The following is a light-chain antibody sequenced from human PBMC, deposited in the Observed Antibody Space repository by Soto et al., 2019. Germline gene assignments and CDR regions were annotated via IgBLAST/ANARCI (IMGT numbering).Light chain of an antibody. Sequence: EIVLTQSPGTLSLSPGERATLSCRASQSVSSSYLAWYQPKPGQAPRLLIYGASSRATGIPDRFSGSGSGTKFTLTISSLRSENFAVYYGQQYNNWPLTCGQGTRREIK. CDR3: QQYNNWPLT. CDR1: QSVSSSY. J-gene: IGKJ5*01. CDR2: GAS. V-gene: IGKV3-20*01.